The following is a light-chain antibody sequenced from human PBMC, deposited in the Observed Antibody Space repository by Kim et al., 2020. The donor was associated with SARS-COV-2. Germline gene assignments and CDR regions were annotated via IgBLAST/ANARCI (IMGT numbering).Light chain of an antibody. CDR3: KKYKNWPHT. J-gene: IGKJ1*01. V-gene: IGKV3-15*01. CDR2: GAS. CDR1: QSVSSN. Sequence: EIVMTQSPATLSVSPGERATLSCRASQSVSSNLAWYQQKPGQAPRLLIYGASTRATGIPARFSGSGSGTEFTLTISSLQSEDFAVYYCKKYKNWPHTFGPGTKVYIK.